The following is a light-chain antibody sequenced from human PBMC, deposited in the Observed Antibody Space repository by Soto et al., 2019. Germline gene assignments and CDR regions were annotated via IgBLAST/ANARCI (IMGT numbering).Light chain of an antibody. CDR1: QSVSSRY. V-gene: IGKV3D-20*02. CDR3: QQRSNWPT. Sequence: EIILTQSPDTLSLSPGERATLSCRASQSVSSRYLAWYQQKPGQAPRLLIYDASNRATGIPARFSGSGSGTDFTLTISSLEPEDFAVYYCQQRSNWPTFGQGTKVDIK. CDR2: DAS. J-gene: IGKJ1*01.